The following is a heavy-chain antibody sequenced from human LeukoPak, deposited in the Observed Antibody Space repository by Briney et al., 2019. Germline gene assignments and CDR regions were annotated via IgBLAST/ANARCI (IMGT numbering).Heavy chain of an antibody. Sequence: ASVKVSCKASGYSFTMYGISWVRQAPGQGLEWMGWISGFNAYTNYAQKLQGRITMTTDTSTSTAYMEVRGLRSDDTAVYYCARDHWSHYYGSGGENYFDPWGQGTLVTVSS. CDR2: ISGFNAYT. CDR1: GYSFTMYG. J-gene: IGHJ5*02. V-gene: IGHV1-18*01. CDR3: ARDHWSHYYGSGGENYFDP. D-gene: IGHD3-10*01.